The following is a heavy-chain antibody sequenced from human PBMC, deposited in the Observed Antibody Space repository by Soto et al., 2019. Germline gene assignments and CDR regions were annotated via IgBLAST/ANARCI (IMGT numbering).Heavy chain of an antibody. CDR1: GGTFSSYA. V-gene: IGHV1-69*01. D-gene: IGHD2-21*02. J-gene: IGHJ3*02. CDR2: IIPICGTA. Sequence: QVQLVQSGAEVKKPGSSVKVSCKASGGTFSSYAISWVRQAPGQGLEWMGGIIPICGTANYAQKVQGRVTITADESTRTAYMELSSLRSEDTAVYYCAREHIVVVTAIHDAFDIWGQGTMVTVSS. CDR3: AREHIVVVTAIHDAFDI.